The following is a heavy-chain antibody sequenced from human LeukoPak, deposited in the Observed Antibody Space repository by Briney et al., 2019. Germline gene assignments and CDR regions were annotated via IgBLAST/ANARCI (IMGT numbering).Heavy chain of an antibody. CDR3: ARIYYGSGGEIL. J-gene: IGHJ4*02. D-gene: IGHD3-10*01. Sequence: PGGSLRLSCAASGFSFSTSGMHWIRQAPGKGLEWVAFIQSDGGNEYYADSVKGRFTISRDNAKNSLYLQMNSLRAEDTAVYYCARIYYGSGGEILWGQGTLVTVSS. CDR2: IQSDGGNE. V-gene: IGHV3-30*12. CDR1: GFSFSTSG.